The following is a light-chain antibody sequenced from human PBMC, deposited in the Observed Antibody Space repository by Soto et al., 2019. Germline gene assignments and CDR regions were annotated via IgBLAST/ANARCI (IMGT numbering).Light chain of an antibody. V-gene: IGKV1-5*03. J-gene: IGKJ5*01. CDR1: QTISSW. CDR2: KAS. Sequence: DIQMTQSPSTLSGSVGDRVTITCRASQTISSWLAWYQQKPGKAPKLLIYKASTLKSGVPSRFSDSGSGTEFTLTISGLLPEDFATYHCQQLNTLPFTFGQGTRLEI. CDR3: QQLNTLPFT.